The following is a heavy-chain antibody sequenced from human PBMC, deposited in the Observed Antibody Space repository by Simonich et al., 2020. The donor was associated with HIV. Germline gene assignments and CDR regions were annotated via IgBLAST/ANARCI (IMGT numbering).Heavy chain of an antibody. V-gene: IGHV4-34*01. CDR2: INHSGIT. J-gene: IGHJ4*02. D-gene: IGHD3-22*01. CDR1: GGSFSNYY. Sequence: QVQLQQWGAGLLKPSETLSLTCAVYGGSFSNYYWSWIRQPPGKGLEWIGEINHSGITNYNTSLKSRVTISVHTSKKQFSLKVTSVTAADTAVYYCAGDSSAYYYHYWGQGTLVTVSS. CDR3: AGDSSAYYYHY.